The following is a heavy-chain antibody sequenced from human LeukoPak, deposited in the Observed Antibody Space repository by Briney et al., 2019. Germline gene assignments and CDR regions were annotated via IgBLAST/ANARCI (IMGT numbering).Heavy chain of an antibody. J-gene: IGHJ6*03. V-gene: IGHV3-48*04. Sequence: GESLRLSCAASRFTFGSSWMSWVRQAPGKGLEWVSYISSSGSTIYYIDSVKGRFTISRDNAKNSLYLQMNSLTAEDTALYYCATVGINYYYMDVWGKGTTVTISS. CDR2: ISSSGSTI. CDR1: RFTFGSSW. D-gene: IGHD2-15*01. CDR3: ATVGINYYYMDV.